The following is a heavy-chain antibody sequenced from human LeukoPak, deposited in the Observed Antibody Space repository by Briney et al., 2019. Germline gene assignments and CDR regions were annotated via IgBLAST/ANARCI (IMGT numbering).Heavy chain of an antibody. V-gene: IGHV2-5*02. CDR1: GFSLGTRGVG. CDR3: AHSRIAARPGDWFDP. CDR2: IYWDDDK. Sequence: SGPTLVKPPQTLTLTCTFSGFSLGTRGVGVGWIRQPPGKALEWLPLIYWDDDKRYSPSLKSRLTITKDTSKNQVVLTMTNMDPVDTATYYCAHSRIAARPGDWFDPWGQGTLVTVSS. J-gene: IGHJ5*02. D-gene: IGHD6-6*01.